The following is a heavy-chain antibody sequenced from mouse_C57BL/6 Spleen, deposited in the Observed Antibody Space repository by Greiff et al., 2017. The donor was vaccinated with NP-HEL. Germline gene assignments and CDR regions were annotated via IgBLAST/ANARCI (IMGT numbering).Heavy chain of an antibody. Sequence: EVKLMESGGGLVKPGGSLKLSCAASGFTFSSYAMSWVRQTPEKGLEWVAPISDGGSYTYYPDNVKGRFTISRDNAKNKLDLQMSHLKSEDTAMSYCAGDRDDGYYNWYFDVWGTGTTVTVSS. D-gene: IGHD2-3*01. CDR3: AGDRDDGYYNWYFDV. V-gene: IGHV5-4*01. CDR1: GFTFSSYA. CDR2: ISDGGSYT. J-gene: IGHJ1*03.